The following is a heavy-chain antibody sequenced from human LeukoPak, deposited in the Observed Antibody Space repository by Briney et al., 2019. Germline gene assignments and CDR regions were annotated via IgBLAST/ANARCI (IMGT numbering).Heavy chain of an antibody. V-gene: IGHV4-39*01. CDR1: GGSISSYY. D-gene: IGHD6-19*01. CDR3: ANYGGDSSGIDY. CDR2: IYYSGST. Sequence: PSETLSLTCTVSGGSISSYYWGWIRQPPGKGLEWIGSIYYSGSTYYNPSLKSRVTISVDTSKNQFSLKLSSVTAADTAVYYCANYGGDSSGIDYWGQGTLVTVSS. J-gene: IGHJ4*02.